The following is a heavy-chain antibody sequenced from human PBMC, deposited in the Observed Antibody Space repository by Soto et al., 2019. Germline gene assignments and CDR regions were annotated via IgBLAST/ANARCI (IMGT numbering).Heavy chain of an antibody. CDR1: GFTFSSYG. D-gene: IGHD3-3*01. CDR2: ISYDGSNK. V-gene: IGHV3-30*18. CDR3: AKSNRGHFWSGYLGYFQH. J-gene: IGHJ1*01. Sequence: QVQLVESGGGVVQPGRSLRLSCVASGFTFSSYGMHWVRQAPGKGLEWVAVISYDGSNKYYADSVKGRFTISRDNSKNTLYLQMNSLRAEDTAVYYCAKSNRGHFWSGYLGYFQHWGQGTLVTVSS.